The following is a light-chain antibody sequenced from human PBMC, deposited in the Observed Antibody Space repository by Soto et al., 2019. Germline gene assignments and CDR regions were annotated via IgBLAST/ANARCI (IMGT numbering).Light chain of an antibody. Sequence: DIQMTQSPSSLSASVGDRVTITCRASQSISSYLNWYQQKPGKAPKLLIYAASSFQSGVSSRFSGRGSGTDFTITISSLQPEDFATYYCQNSYSTLLAFGPGTKVDIK. V-gene: IGKV1-39*01. CDR3: QNSYSTLLA. CDR1: QSISSY. CDR2: AAS. J-gene: IGKJ3*01.